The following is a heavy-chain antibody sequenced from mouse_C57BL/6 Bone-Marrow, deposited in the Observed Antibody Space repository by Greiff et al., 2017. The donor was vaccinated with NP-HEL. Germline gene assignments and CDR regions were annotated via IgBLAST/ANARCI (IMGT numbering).Heavy chain of an antibody. D-gene: IGHD2-1*01. J-gene: IGHJ1*03. CDR2: IYPRSGNT. CDR3: ARPIYYGNYRWYFDV. Sequence: QVQLQQSGAELARPGASVKLSCKASGYTFTSYGISWVKQRTGQGLEWIGEIYPRSGNTYYNEQFKGKATLTADKSSSKAYMELRSLTSEDSAVYFCARPIYYGNYRWYFDVWGTGTTVTVSS. CDR1: GYTFTSYG. V-gene: IGHV1-81*01.